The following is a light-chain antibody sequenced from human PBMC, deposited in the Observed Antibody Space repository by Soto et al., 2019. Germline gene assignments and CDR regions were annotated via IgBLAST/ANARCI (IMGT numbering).Light chain of an antibody. CDR3: SSYTSTSVYVV. J-gene: IGLJ2*01. CDR2: DVS. CDR1: SSDVGGYRY. V-gene: IGLV2-14*01. Sequence: QSALTQTASVSGSPGQSITISCTGTSSDVGGYRYVSWYQQHPGKVPKLIIYDVSNRPSGISDRFSGSKSANTASLTISGLQAEDEADYYCSSYTSTSVYVVFGGGTKLTVL.